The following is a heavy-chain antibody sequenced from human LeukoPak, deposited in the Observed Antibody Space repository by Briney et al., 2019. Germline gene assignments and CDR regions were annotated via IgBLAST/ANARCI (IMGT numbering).Heavy chain of an antibody. CDR1: GYTFGIYW. J-gene: IGHJ4*02. D-gene: IGHD5-12*01. CDR2: IYPGDSDT. Sequence: GVCLKISCESSGYTFGIYWMGWAGQMPGKGLEWMGVIYPGDSDTRYSPSFRGQVTISADKSINTAYLQWRSLEASDTAMYYCARSGYSSYEFDYWGQGSLVTVSS. V-gene: IGHV5-51*01. CDR3: ARSGYSSYEFDY.